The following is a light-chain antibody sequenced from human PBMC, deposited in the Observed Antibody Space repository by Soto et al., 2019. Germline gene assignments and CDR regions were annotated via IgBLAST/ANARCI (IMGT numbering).Light chain of an antibody. V-gene: IGKV3-15*01. J-gene: IGKJ3*01. Sequence: EIVMTQSPVTLSVSPGERATLSCRASQSLGGNLAWYQQKPGQGPRLLIFGASTRATDVPARFSGSGSGTEFTLTITSLQSEDYAVYYCQQYTQWHTFGPGTTVDIK. CDR1: QSLGGN. CDR2: GAS. CDR3: QQYTQWHT.